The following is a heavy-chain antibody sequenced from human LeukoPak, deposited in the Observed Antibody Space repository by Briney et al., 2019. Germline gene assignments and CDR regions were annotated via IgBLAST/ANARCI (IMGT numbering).Heavy chain of an antibody. J-gene: IGHJ4*02. CDR3: ATSNDAKIAPFDH. CDR1: GVSMSAYQ. CDR2: INTKGET. V-gene: IGHV4-4*09. D-gene: IGHD2-21*01. Sequence: SETLSLACTVSGVSMSAYQWSWVRQSPEKGLEWIGCINTKGETSYNPSLKSRVTTSVDTSKSQFSLRLTSVTAADTAVYYCATSNDAKIAPFDHWGQGAPVTVSS.